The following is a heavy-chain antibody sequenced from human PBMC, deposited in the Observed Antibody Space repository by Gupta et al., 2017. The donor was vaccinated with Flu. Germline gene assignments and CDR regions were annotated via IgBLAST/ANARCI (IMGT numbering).Heavy chain of an antibody. V-gene: IGHV3-21*01. CDR3: ARDLTVDGSGGSCYSGDY. D-gene: IGHD2-15*01. Sequence: EVQLVESGGGLVKPGGSLRLSCAASGFTFSSYSMNWVRQAPGKGLEWVSSISSSSSYIYYADSVKGRFTISRDNAKNSLYLQMNSLRAEDTAVYYCARDLTVDGSGGSCYSGDYWGQGTLVTVSS. CDR1: GFTFSSYS. CDR2: ISSSSSYI. J-gene: IGHJ4*02.